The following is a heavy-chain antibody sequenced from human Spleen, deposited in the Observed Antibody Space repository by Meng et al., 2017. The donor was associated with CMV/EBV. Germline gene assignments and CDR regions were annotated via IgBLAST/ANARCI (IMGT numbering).Heavy chain of an antibody. CDR2: ISSSGSTI. D-gene: IGHD2-2*01. J-gene: IGHJ4*02. V-gene: IGHV3-48*03. CDR1: GLVFSSYA. CDR3: ARDLVVPAAAHFDY. Sequence: GESLKISCAASGLVFSSYAMGWVRQAPGKGLEWVSYISSSGSTIYYADSVKGRFTISRDNAKNSLYLQMSSLRAEDTAVYYCARDLVVPAAAHFDYWGQGVLVTVSS.